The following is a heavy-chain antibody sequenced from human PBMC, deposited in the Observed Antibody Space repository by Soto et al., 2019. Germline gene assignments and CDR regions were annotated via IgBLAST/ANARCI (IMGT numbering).Heavy chain of an antibody. Sequence: SETLSLTCTVSGGSISSYYWSWIRQPPGKGLEWIGYIYYSGSTNYNPSLKSRVTISVDTSKNQFSLKLSSVTAADTAVYYCARLDSSGWYFLFDYWGQGTLVTVSS. CDR2: IYYSGST. CDR1: GGSISSYY. V-gene: IGHV4-59*08. J-gene: IGHJ4*02. CDR3: ARLDSSGWYFLFDY. D-gene: IGHD6-19*01.